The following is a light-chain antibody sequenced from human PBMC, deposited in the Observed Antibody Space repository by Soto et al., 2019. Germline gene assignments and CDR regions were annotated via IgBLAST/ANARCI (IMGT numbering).Light chain of an antibody. J-gene: IGKJ4*01. V-gene: IGKV3-15*01. CDR2: GAS. Sequence: EIVMTQSPATLSVSRGERATLSCRANQAISSNLAWYQQRPGQAPRLLIYGASTRATGTPDRFSGSGSDTEFTLIISRLEPEDFAVYYCHHYGSTLLPFGGGTKVDIK. CDR1: QAISSN. CDR3: HHYGSTLLP.